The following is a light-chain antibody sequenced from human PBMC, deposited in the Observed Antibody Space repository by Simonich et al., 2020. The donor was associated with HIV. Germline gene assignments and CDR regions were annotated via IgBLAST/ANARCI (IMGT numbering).Light chain of an antibody. J-gene: IGKJ4*01. CDR2: GAS. V-gene: IGKV3D-7*01. Sequence: EIVMTQSPATLSLSPGERATLSCRASQSVSSSYLSWYQQKPGQAPRLLMYGASTRATGIPARFSGSGSGTDFTLTISSLQPEDFAVYYCQQRSNWPLTFGGGTKVEIK. CDR3: QQRSNWPLT. CDR1: QSVSSSY.